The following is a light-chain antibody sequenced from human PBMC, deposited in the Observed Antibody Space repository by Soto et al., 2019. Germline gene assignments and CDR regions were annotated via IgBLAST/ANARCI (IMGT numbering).Light chain of an antibody. CDR3: QQYGRSPGYT. Sequence: EIVLTQSPGTLSLSPGERATLSCRASQSVSSSYLTWYQQKPGQAPRVLVYGSSRRATGIPDRFSGSGSGTDFTLTISRLEPEEFAVYYCQQYGRSPGYTFGQGTKLEIK. CDR1: QSVSSSY. V-gene: IGKV3-20*01. J-gene: IGKJ2*01. CDR2: GSS.